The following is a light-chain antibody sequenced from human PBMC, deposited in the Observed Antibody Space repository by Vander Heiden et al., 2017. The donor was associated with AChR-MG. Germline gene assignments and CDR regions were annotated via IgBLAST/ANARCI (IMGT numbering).Light chain of an antibody. CDR3: AAWDDSLNGPV. V-gene: IGLV1-36*01. Sequence: QSVLPQPPSVSEAPRQRVTISCSGSSTNIGNNAVNWYQQLPGKAPKLLIYYDDLLPSGVSDRFSGSKSGTSASLAIGGLQSEDEADYYCAAWDDSLNGPVFGGGTKLTVL. CDR2: YDD. CDR1: STNIGNNA. J-gene: IGLJ3*02.